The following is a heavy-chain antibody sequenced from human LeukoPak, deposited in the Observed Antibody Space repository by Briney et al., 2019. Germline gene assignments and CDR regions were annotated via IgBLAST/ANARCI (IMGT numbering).Heavy chain of an antibody. V-gene: IGHV3-21*01. Sequence: GGSLRLSCAASGFTFSSYSMNWVRQAPGKGLEWVSSISSSSSYIYYADSVKGRFTISRDNAKNSLYLQMNSLRAEDTAVYYCARAAGYQYSSPSNYWGQGTLVTVSS. J-gene: IGHJ4*02. CDR1: GFTFSSYS. CDR3: ARAAGYQYSSPSNY. D-gene: IGHD6-13*01. CDR2: ISSSSSYI.